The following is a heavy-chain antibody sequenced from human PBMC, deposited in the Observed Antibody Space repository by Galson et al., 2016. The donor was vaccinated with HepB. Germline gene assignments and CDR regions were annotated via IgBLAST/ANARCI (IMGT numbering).Heavy chain of an antibody. D-gene: IGHD3-3*01. CDR1: GYTFTSYY. Sequence: SVKVSCKASGYTFTSYYMHWVRQAPGQGLEWMGIINPSGGSTSYAQKFQGRVTMTRDTSTSTVYMELSSLRSEDTAVYYCARSIRPITIFGVVIPSPDYWGQGTLVTVSS. V-gene: IGHV1-46*01. CDR3: ARSIRPITIFGVVIPSPDY. CDR2: INPSGGST. J-gene: IGHJ4*02.